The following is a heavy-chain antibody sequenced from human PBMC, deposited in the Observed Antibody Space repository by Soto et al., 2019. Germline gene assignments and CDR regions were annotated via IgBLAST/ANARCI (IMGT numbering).Heavy chain of an antibody. CDR1: GFTFSGSA. CDR3: TGSFDLVAPRLDY. D-gene: IGHD5-12*01. CDR2: IRSKANSYAT. Sequence: EVQLVESGGGLVQPGGSLKLSCAASGFTFSGSAMHWVRQASGKGLEWVGRIRSKANSYATAYAASVKGRFTIARDDSKNTADLQMNSLKTEDTAVYYCTGSFDLVAPRLDYWGQGTLVTVSS. V-gene: IGHV3-73*01. J-gene: IGHJ4*02.